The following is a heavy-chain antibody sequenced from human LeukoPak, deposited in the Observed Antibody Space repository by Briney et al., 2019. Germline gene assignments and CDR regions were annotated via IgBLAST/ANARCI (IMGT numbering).Heavy chain of an antibody. V-gene: IGHV3-21*01. Sequence: GGSLRLSCAASGFTFDDYGMSWVRQAPGEGLEWVSSISSSSSYIYYADSVKGRFTISRDNTKNSLYLQMNSLRAEDTAVYYCARDSPYGTAGYWGQGTLVTVSS. CDR1: GFTFDDYG. CDR3: ARDSPYGTAGY. D-gene: IGHD2-8*02. J-gene: IGHJ4*02. CDR2: ISSSSSYI.